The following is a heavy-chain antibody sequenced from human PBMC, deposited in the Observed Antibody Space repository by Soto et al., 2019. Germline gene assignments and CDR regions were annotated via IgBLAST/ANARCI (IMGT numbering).Heavy chain of an antibody. V-gene: IGHV4-39*01. CDR3: ARHRGDYAFLT. CDR1: GGSISSSSYY. D-gene: IGHD4-17*01. CDR2: IYYSGST. Sequence: SETLSLTCSVSGGSISSSSYYWGWIRQPPGKGLEWIGSIYYSGSTYYNPSLKSRVTLSVDTSKNQFSLKLSSVTAADTALYYCARHRGDYAFLTWGQGTLVTSPQ. J-gene: IGHJ5*02.